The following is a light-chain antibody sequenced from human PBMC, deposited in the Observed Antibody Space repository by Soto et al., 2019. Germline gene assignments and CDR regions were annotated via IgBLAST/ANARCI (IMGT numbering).Light chain of an antibody. CDR1: SSDVGSYNL. CDR3: CSYADSSTYV. V-gene: IGLV2-23*02. J-gene: IGLJ1*01. CDR2: EVS. Sequence: QSALTQPASVSGSPGQSITISCTGTSSDVGSYNLVSWYQQHPGKAPKLMICEVSKRPSGVSKRFSASKSGNTASLTISGLQAEDEADYYCCSYADSSTYVFGTGTKLTVL.